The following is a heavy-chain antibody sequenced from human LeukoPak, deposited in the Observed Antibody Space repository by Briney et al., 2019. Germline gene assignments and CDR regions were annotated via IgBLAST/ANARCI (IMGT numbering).Heavy chain of an antibody. Sequence: RPGGSLRLSCAASGFTFSSYAMSWVRQAPGKGPEWVSGINWNGGSTGYADSVKGRFTISRDNAKNSLYLQMNSLRAEDTALYYCARDLGGYDYLGSYFDYWGQGTLVTVSS. CDR3: ARDLGGYDYLGSYFDY. CDR1: GFTFSSYA. CDR2: INWNGGST. J-gene: IGHJ4*02. V-gene: IGHV3-20*04. D-gene: IGHD5-12*01.